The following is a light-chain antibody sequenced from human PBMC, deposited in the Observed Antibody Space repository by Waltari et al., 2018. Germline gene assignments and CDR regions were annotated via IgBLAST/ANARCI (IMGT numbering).Light chain of an antibody. J-gene: IGKJ2*03. CDR2: GAS. V-gene: IGKV3-11*01. CDR3: QKYNNSPHS. CDR1: QTVGNY. Sequence: VILNQSPATLSLSPGERATLPCRASQTVGNYLAWYQQKPGQAPRLLIYGASSRATGIPDRFSGSGSGTDFTLSISSLEPDDFAVYYCQKYNNSPHSFGQGTKVEIK.